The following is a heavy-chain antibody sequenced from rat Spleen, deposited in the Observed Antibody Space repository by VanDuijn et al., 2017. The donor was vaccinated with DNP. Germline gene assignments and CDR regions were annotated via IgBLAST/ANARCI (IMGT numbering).Heavy chain of an antibody. V-gene: IGHV5S23*01. CDR2: ISTSGGST. J-gene: IGHJ2*01. CDR1: GFTFSNYY. CDR3: SRDEGGGAPFDY. Sequence: EVQLVESGGGLVQPGRSLKLSCAASGFTFSNYYMAWVRQAPTKGLEWVASISTSGGSTYYRDSVKGRFTISRDNAKSTLYLQMDSLRSEDTATYYCSRDEGGGAPFDYWGQGVMVTVSS. D-gene: IGHD3-1*01.